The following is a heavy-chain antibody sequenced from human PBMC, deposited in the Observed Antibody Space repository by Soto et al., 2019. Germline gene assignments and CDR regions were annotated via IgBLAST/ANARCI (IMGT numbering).Heavy chain of an antibody. Sequence: EVQLLESGGGLVQPGGSLRLSCAASGFTFSSYAMSWVRQAPGKGLEWVSAISGSGGSTYYADSVKGRFTISRDKSKNTLYLQMNSLRAESTAVYYRAKYWGKGYDWLNDFGYWGQGTLVTVSS. V-gene: IGHV3-23*01. J-gene: IGHJ4*02. CDR2: ISGSGGST. CDR3: AKYWGKGYDWLNDFGY. CDR1: GFTFSSYA. D-gene: IGHD5-12*01.